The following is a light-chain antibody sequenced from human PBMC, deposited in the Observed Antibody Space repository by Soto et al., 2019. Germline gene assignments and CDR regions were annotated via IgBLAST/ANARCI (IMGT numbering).Light chain of an antibody. V-gene: IGKV3-20*01. CDR1: QSVSSSY. CDR3: QQLGT. CDR2: GAS. Sequence: EIVLTQSPGTLSLSSGERATLSCRASQSVSSSYLAWYQQKPGQAPRLLIYGASSRATGIPDRFSGSGSGTDFTLTISRLEPEDFAVYYCQQLGTFGQGTKVDIK. J-gene: IGKJ1*01.